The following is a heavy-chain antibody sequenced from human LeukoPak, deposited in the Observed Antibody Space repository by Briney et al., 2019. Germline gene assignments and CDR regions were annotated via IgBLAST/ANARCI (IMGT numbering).Heavy chain of an antibody. CDR2: IYSGGST. Sequence: PGGSLRLSCAASGFTVSSNYMSWVRQAPGKGLECVSVIYSGGSTYYADSVKGRFTISRDNSKNTLYLQMNSLRAADTAVYYCARDGYSYALAFDYWGQGTLVTVSS. CDR1: GFTVSSNY. CDR3: ARDGYSYALAFDY. D-gene: IGHD5-18*01. V-gene: IGHV3-53*01. J-gene: IGHJ4*02.